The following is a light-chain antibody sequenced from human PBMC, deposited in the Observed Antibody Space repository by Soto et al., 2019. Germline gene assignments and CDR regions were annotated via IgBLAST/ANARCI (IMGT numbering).Light chain of an antibody. Sequence: QSVLTQPPSVSGTPGQSVTISCSGDSSTFANNYVHWYQQVPGAAPKLLIYRSDQRPSGVPERFSGSKSGTSASLTISGLRPEDEAQYYCAAYTGNWNGPVFGGGTKLTVL. V-gene: IGLV1-47*01. J-gene: IGLJ2*01. CDR2: RSD. CDR3: AAYTGNWNGPV. CDR1: SSTFANNY.